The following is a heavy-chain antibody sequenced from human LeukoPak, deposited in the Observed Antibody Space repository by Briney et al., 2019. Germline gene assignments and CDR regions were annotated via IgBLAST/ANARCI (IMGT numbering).Heavy chain of an antibody. V-gene: IGHV1-69*05. CDR1: GGTFSSYA. Sequence: SVKVSCKASGGTFSSYAISWVRQAPGQGLEWMGRIIPIFGTANYAQKFQGRVTITTDESTSTAYMELRSLRSEDTAVYYCARADYYDSSGYYYWGQGTLVTVSS. CDR2: IIPIFGTA. J-gene: IGHJ4*02. CDR3: ARADYYDSSGYYY. D-gene: IGHD3-22*01.